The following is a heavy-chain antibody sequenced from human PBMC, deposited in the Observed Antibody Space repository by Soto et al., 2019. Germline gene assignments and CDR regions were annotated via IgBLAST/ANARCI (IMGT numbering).Heavy chain of an antibody. CDR2: ISWNSGSI. V-gene: IGHV3-9*01. D-gene: IGHD6-13*01. J-gene: IGHJ6*02. Sequence: EVQLVESGGGLVQPGRSLRLSCAASGFTFDDYAMHWVRQAPGKGLEWVSGISWNSGSIGYADSGKGRFTISRDNAKNSLYLQMNSLRAEDTALYYCAKDMETGTNDYYGMDVWGQGTTVTVSS. CDR1: GFTFDDYA. CDR3: AKDMETGTNDYYGMDV.